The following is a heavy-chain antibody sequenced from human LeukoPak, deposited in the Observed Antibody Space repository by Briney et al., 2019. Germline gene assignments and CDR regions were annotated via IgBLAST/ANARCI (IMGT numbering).Heavy chain of an antibody. V-gene: IGHV1-69*05. CDR3: ARGSNWGAWHFPL. CDR1: GGNFNNYA. Sequence: ASVKVSCKTSGGNFNNYAIGWVRQAPGQGLEWMGGIIPILGTPNYAQKFQGRLKITTDESTSTAYMELRSLIFEDTAVYFCARGSNWGAWHFPLWGRGTPVTVSS. D-gene: IGHD7-27*01. J-gene: IGHJ2*01. CDR2: IIPILGTP.